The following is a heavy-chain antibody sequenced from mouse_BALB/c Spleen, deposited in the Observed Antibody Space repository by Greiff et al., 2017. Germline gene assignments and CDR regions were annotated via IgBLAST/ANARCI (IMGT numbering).Heavy chain of an antibody. CDR1: GFTFSSYT. J-gene: IGHJ1*01. CDR3: TRTDGYYVWYFDV. V-gene: IGHV5-6-4*01. D-gene: IGHD2-3*01. CDR2: ISSGGSYT. Sequence: DVHLVESGGGLVKPGGSLKLSCAASGFTFSSYTMSWVRQTPEKRLEWVATISSGGSYTYYPDSVKGRFTISRDNAKNTLYLQMSSLKSEDTAMYYCTRTDGYYVWYFDVWGAGTTVTVSS.